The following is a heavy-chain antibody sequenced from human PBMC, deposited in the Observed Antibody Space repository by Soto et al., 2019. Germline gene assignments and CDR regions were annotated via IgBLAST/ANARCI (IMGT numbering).Heavy chain of an antibody. Sequence: QIQLQQSGAEVKKPGASVKVSCKASGYIFTTSGITWVRQAPGQGLEWMGWIGAYSGYTVYAQKVEGRVSLTTVTTTSTAYMGLWSLTSVDTAVCYFASSHNPGTYSFYWGQGTLVTVSS. D-gene: IGHD3-10*01. J-gene: IGHJ4*02. CDR3: ASSHNPGTYSFY. V-gene: IGHV1-18*01. CDR1: GYIFTTSG. CDR2: IGAYSGYT.